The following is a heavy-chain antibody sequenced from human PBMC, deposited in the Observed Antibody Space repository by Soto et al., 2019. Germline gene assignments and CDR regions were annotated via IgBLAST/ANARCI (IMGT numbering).Heavy chain of an antibody. CDR3: ARVPRTSVPAAFYYYYYMDV. V-gene: IGHV4-59*01. J-gene: IGHJ6*03. Sequence: SETLSLTCTVSGGSISSYYWSWIRQPPGKGLEWIGYIYYSGSTNYNPSLKSRVTISVDTSKNQFSLKLSSVTAADTAVYYCARVPRTSVPAAFYYYYYMDVWGKGTTVTVSS. CDR1: GGSISSYY. CDR2: IYYSGST. D-gene: IGHD2-2*01.